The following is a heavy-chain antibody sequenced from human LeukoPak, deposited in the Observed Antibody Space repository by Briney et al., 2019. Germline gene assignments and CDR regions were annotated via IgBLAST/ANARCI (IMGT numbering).Heavy chain of an antibody. J-gene: IGHJ4*02. V-gene: IGHV4-34*01. CDR1: GGSFSGYY. D-gene: IGHD1-26*01. Sequence: SETLSLTCAVYGGSFSGYYWSWIRQPPGKGLEWIGSIYYSGSTYYNPSLKSRVTISVDTSKNQFSLKLSSVTAADTAVYYCARRSRGSYSFDYWGQGTLVTVSS. CDR3: ARRSRGSYSFDY. CDR2: IYYSGST.